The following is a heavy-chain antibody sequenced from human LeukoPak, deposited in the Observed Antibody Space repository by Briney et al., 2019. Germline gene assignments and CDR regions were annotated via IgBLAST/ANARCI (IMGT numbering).Heavy chain of an antibody. D-gene: IGHD5-12*01. CDR1: GYTFTSYD. V-gene: IGHV1-8*01. CDR3: ARGGPSGDYYYYYMDV. Sequence: ASVKVSCKASGYTFTSYDINWVRQATGQGLEWMGWMNPNSGNTGYAQKFQGRVTMTRNTSISTAYMELSSLRSEDTAVYYCARGGPSGDYYYYYMDVWGKGTTVTVSS. J-gene: IGHJ6*03. CDR2: MNPNSGNT.